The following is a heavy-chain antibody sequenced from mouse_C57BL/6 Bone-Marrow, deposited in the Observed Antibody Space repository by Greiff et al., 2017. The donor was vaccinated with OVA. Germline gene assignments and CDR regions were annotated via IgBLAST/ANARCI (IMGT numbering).Heavy chain of an antibody. CDR1: GYTFTSYA. V-gene: IGHV1-85*01. D-gene: IGHD2-5*01. J-gene: IGHJ3*01. CDR3: AREAYYSNYVGFAY. CDR2: IYPRDGCT. Sequence: QVQLQQSGPELVKPGASVKLSCKASGYTFTSYAINWVKQRPGPGLEWIGWIYPRDGCTKYNEKFKGKATLTVDTSSSTAYMELHSLTSEDSAVYFCAREAYYSNYVGFAYWGQGTLVTVSA.